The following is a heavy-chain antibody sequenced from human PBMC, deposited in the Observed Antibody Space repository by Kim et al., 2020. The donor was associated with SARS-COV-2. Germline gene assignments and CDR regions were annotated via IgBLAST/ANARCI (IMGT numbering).Heavy chain of an antibody. CDR2: IRSKAYGGTT. CDR1: GFTFGDYA. CDR3: TRDQWFGEFYYYGMDV. V-gene: IGHV3-49*03. J-gene: IGHJ6*02. D-gene: IGHD3-10*01. Sequence: GGSLRLSCTASGFTFGDYAMSWFRQAPGKGLEWVGFIRSKAYGGTTEYAASVKGRFTISRDDSKSIAYLQMNSLKTEDTAVYYCTRDQWFGEFYYYGMDVWGQGTTVTVSS.